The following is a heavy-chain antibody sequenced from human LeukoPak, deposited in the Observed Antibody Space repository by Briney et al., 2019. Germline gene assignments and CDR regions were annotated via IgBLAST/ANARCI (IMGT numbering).Heavy chain of an antibody. V-gene: IGHV4-59*01. CDR2: IYQSEST. D-gene: IGHD1-1*01. J-gene: IGHJ4*02. Sequence: SETLCLTCTVSGCSISNYYWRWLRQPPGKGLEWIGYIYQSESTDYNPCLKSLVTISVDTSKNQFSLKLSSVTAADTAVYFCVRDRELAYWGQGILVTVSS. CDR3: VRDRELAY. CDR1: GCSISNYY.